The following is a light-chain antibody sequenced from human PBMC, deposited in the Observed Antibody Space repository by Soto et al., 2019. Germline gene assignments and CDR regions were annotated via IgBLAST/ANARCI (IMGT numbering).Light chain of an antibody. CDR3: QQRYNCPPFT. J-gene: IGKJ2*01. Sequence: EIVLTQSPATLSLSPGERATLSCRASQSVSSYLAWYQQKPGQAPRLLIYDASNMAAGIPASFSGGGSGSDFNPAISSPEPEDVAVYYYQQRYNCPPFTFGRGTKVEIK. CDR2: DAS. V-gene: IGKV3-11*01. CDR1: QSVSSY.